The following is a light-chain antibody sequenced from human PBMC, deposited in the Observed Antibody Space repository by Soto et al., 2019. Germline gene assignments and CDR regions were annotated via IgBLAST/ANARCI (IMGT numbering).Light chain of an antibody. Sequence: EIVLSQSPATLSVCPGERATLSCRASQSVSSDLAWYQQKPGQAPRLLIYGASTRATGIPARFSGSGSGTEFALTITSLQSEDFAVYYCQQRSNWRTFGQGTKVDI. CDR1: QSVSSD. CDR3: QQRSNWRT. CDR2: GAS. J-gene: IGKJ1*01. V-gene: IGKV3-15*01.